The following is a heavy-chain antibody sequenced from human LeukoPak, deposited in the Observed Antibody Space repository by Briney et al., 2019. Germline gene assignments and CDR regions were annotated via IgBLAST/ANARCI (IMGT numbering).Heavy chain of an antibody. CDR3: ARDSPMGATQYYYYMDV. D-gene: IGHD1-26*01. CDR1: GGSISSGSYY. J-gene: IGHJ6*03. CDR2: IYTSGST. V-gene: IGHV4-61*02. Sequence: SETLSLTCTVSGGSISSGSYYWSWIRQPAGKGLEWIGRIYTSGSTNYNPSLKSRVTISVDTSKNQFSLKLSSVTAADTAVYYCARDSPMGATQYYYYMDVWGKGTTVTVSS.